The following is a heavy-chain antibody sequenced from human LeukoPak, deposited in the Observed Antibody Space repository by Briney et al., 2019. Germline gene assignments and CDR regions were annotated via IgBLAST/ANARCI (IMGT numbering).Heavy chain of an antibody. CDR1: GFTFSSYE. Sequence: GGSLRLSCAASGFTFSSYEMNWVRQAPGMGLEWVSYISSSGSTIYYADSVKGRFTISRDNAKNSLYLQMNSLRAEDTAVYYCARSREALDYWGQGTLVTVSS. CDR3: ARSREALDY. V-gene: IGHV3-48*03. J-gene: IGHJ4*02. D-gene: IGHD6-6*01. CDR2: ISSSGSTI.